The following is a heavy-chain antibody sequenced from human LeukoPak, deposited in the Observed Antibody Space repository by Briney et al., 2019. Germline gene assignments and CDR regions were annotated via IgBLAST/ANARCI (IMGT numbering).Heavy chain of an antibody. J-gene: IGHJ6*02. CDR1: GFTFSDYY. Sequence: PGGSLRLSCAASGFTFSDYYMSWIRQAPGKGLEWVSYISSSGSTIYYADSVKGRFTISRDNAKNSLYLQMNSLRAEDTAVYYCARDQLVAAATPVGYYYGMDVWGQGTTVTVSS. V-gene: IGHV3-11*01. CDR2: ISSSGSTI. D-gene: IGHD6-13*01. CDR3: ARDQLVAAATPVGYYYGMDV.